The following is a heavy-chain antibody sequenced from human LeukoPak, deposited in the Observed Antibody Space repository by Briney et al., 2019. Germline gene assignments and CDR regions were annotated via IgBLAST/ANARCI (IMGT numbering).Heavy chain of an antibody. D-gene: IGHD3-9*01. Sequence: SETLSLTCTVSGGSISSSSYYWGWIRQPPGKGLEWIGSIYYSGSTYYNPSLKSRVTISVDTSKNQFSLKLSSVTAADTAVYYCAIYYDILSPVDYWGQGTLVTVSS. V-gene: IGHV4-39*01. CDR2: IYYSGST. J-gene: IGHJ4*02. CDR3: AIYYDILSPVDY. CDR1: GGSISSSSYY.